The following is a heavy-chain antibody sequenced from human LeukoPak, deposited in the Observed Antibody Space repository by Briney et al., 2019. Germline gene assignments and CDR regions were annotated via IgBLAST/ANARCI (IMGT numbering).Heavy chain of an antibody. J-gene: IGHJ4*02. V-gene: IGHV3-7*01. Sequence: PGGSLRLSCAASGFTFSNPWMTWVRQAPGKGLGWVDNIKQDGSEKNYVYSVKGRFTISRDNAKNSLYLQMNSLRAEDTALYYCAKLLGTETTYDYWGQGTLVTVSS. CDR2: IKQDGSEK. CDR1: GFTFSNPW. D-gene: IGHD1-7*01. CDR3: AKLLGTETTYDY.